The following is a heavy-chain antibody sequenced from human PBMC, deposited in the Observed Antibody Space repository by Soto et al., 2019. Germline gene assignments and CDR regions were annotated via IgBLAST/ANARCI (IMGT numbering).Heavy chain of an antibody. D-gene: IGHD3-16*02. CDR3: ATQFSRTQNYDYVWGSYRRMYYFDY. V-gene: IGHV1-24*01. Sequence: ASVKVSCKVSGYTLTELSMHWVRQAPGKGLEWMGGFDPEDGETIYAQKFQGRVTMTEDTSTDTAYMELSSLRSEDTAVYYCATQFSRTQNYDYVWGSYRRMYYFDYWGQGTLVTVSS. CDR1: GYTLTELS. CDR2: FDPEDGET. J-gene: IGHJ4*02.